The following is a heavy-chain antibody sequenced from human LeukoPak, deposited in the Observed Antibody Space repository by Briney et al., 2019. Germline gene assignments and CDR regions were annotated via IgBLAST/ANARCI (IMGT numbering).Heavy chain of an antibody. Sequence: GGSLRLSCAASGFTFSTYSMNWVRQAPGKGLEWVSCISSGSSYTYYVDSVKGRFTISRDNAKNSLYLQMNSLRAEDTAVYYCARALSGSYYDYFDYWGQGTPVTVSS. V-gene: IGHV3-21*01. J-gene: IGHJ4*02. CDR3: ARALSGSYYDYFDY. CDR2: ISSGSSYT. CDR1: GFTFSTYS. D-gene: IGHD1-26*01.